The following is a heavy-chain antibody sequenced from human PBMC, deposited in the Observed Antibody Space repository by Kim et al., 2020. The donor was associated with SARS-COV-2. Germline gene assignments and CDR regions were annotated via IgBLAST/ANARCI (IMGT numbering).Heavy chain of an antibody. D-gene: IGHD6-13*01. V-gene: IGHV4-38-2*02. CDR1: GYSISSGYY. CDR2: IYHSGST. J-gene: IGHJ4*01. CDR3: ARARQQLVRGLYYFDY. Sequence: SETLSLTCTVSGYSISSGYYWGWIRQPPGKGLEWIGSIYHSGSTYYNPSLKSRVTISVDTSKNQFSLKLSSVTAADTAVYYCARARQQLVRGLYYFDYWG.